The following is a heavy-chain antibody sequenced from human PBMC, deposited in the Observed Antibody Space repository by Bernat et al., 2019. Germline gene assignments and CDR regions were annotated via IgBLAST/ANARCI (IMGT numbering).Heavy chain of an antibody. D-gene: IGHD2-8*01. Sequence: QVQLVQSGAEVKKPGASVKVSCNASGYTFTGYYMHWVRQAPGQGLEWMGWINPNSGGTNYAQKFQGWVTMTRDTSISTAYMELSRLRSDDTAVYYCARSILSVDARLDYWGQGTLVTVSS. CDR2: INPNSGGT. V-gene: IGHV1-2*04. CDR1: GYTFTGYY. CDR3: ARSILSVDARLDY. J-gene: IGHJ4*02.